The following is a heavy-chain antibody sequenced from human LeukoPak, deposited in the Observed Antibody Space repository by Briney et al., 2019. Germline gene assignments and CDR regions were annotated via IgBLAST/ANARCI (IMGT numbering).Heavy chain of an antibody. V-gene: IGHV3-30*18. J-gene: IGHJ6*02. CDR3: AKDRFRGVTMKPVATKGNYYYYGMDV. CDR1: GFTFSSYG. D-gene: IGHD3-22*01. CDR2: ISYDGSDK. Sequence: GGSLRLSCAASGFTFSSYGMHWVRQAPGKGLEWVAVISYDGSDKYYADSVKGRFTISRDNSKNTLYLQMNSLRAEDTAVYYCAKDRFRGVTMKPVATKGNYYYYGMDVWGQGTTVTVSS.